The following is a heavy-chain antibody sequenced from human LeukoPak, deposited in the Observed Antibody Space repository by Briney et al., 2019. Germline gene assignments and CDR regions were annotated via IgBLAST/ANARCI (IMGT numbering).Heavy chain of an antibody. Sequence: SETLPLTCTVSGGSISSYYWSWIRQPPGKGLEWIGYIYYSGSTNYNPSLKSRVTISVDTSKNQFSLKLSSVTAADTAVYYCASSKVRGVIRALDYWGQGTLVTVSS. D-gene: IGHD3-10*01. CDR2: IYYSGST. CDR3: ASSKVRGVIRALDY. J-gene: IGHJ4*02. CDR1: GGSISSYY. V-gene: IGHV4-59*01.